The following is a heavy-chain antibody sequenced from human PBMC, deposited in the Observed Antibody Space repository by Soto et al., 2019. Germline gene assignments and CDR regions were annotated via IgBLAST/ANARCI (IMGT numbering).Heavy chain of an antibody. Sequence: RGGSLILSGSAYVFHFRHAGMRWARQAPGKGLEWVGRIKGEXDGGRTYYCAPVKGRFTISREHSKNPLYMQMNSLKTEDTDVYYCTTCVPLEYYYYGMDVGGQGTTVTVSS. CDR2: IKGEXDGGRT. CDR3: TTCVPLEYYYYGMDV. CDR1: VFHFRHAG. J-gene: IGHJ6*02. D-gene: IGHD1-1*01. V-gene: IGHV3-15*01.